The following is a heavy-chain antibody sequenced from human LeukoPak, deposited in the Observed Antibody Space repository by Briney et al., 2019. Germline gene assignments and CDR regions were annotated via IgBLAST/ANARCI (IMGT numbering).Heavy chain of an antibody. V-gene: IGHV3-30*02. J-gene: IGHJ4*02. Sequence: GGSLRLSCAASGFTFSSYGMHWVRQAPGKGLEWVAFIRYDGSNKYYAGSVRGRFTVSRDNSKNTLYLQMNSLRAEDTAVYYCARALWGLGLCYFDYWGQGTLVTVSS. D-gene: IGHD3-10*01. CDR3: ARALWGLGLCYFDY. CDR2: IRYDGSNK. CDR1: GFTFSSYG.